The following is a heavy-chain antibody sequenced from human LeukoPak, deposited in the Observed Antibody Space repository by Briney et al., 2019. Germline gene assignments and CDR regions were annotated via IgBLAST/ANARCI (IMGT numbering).Heavy chain of an antibody. CDR1: GLTFSSYG. CDR2: ISYDGSNI. CDR3: AKVGCGSGYCAFDY. J-gene: IGHJ4*02. Sequence: PGRSLRLSCVASGLTFSSYGMHWVRQAPGKGLEWVAVISYDGSNIYYAASVKGRFTISRDNSKNTLYLQMNSLRAEDTAVYDCAKVGCGSGYCAFDYWGQGTLVTVSS. D-gene: IGHD3-22*01. V-gene: IGHV3-30*18.